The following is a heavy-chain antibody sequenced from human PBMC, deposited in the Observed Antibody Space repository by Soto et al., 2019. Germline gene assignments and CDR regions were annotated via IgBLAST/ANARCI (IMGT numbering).Heavy chain of an antibody. CDR1: GFTFSSYS. J-gene: IGHJ6*02. CDR2: ISSSSSTI. Sequence: GGSLRLSCAASGFTFSSYSMNWVRQAPGKGLEWVSYISSSSSTIYYADSVKGRFTISRDNARNSLYLQMNSLRDEDTAVYYCAREYYYDSSGYYLGMDVWGQGTTVTVSS. D-gene: IGHD3-22*01. CDR3: AREYYYDSSGYYLGMDV. V-gene: IGHV3-48*02.